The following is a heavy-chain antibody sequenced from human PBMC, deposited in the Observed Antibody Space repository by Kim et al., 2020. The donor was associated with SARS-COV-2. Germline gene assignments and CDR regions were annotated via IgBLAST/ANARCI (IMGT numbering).Heavy chain of an antibody. CDR1: GGSFSGYY. D-gene: IGHD6-13*01. CDR2: INHSGST. J-gene: IGHJ6*03. V-gene: IGHV4-34*01. CDR3: ARGEYSSSSSTHYYYYYMDV. Sequence: SETLSLTCAVYGGSFSGYYWSWIRQPPGKGLEWIGEINHSGSTNYNPSLKSRVTISVDTSKYQFSLKLSSVTAADTAVYYCARGEYSSSSSTHYYYYYMDVWGKGTTVTVSS.